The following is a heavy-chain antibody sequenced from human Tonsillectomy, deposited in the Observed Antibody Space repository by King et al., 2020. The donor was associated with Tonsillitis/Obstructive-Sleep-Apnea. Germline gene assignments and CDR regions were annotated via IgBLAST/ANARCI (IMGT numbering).Heavy chain of an antibody. Sequence: VQLVESGGGLIQPGGSLRLSCAASGFTVSSNYMSWVRQAPGKGLEWVSVIYSGVSTYYADSVKGRFTISRDNSKNTLYLQMNSLRAEDTAVYYCARDMGLTGYYYMDVCGKGTTVTVSS. CDR2: IYSGVST. V-gene: IGHV3-53*01. CDR3: ARDMGLTGYYYMDV. J-gene: IGHJ6*03. CDR1: GFTVSSNY. D-gene: IGHD7-27*01.